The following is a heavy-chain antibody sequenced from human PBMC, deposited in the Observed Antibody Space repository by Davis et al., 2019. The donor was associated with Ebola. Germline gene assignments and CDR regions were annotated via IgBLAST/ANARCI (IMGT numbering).Heavy chain of an antibody. CDR1: GYTFTTYG. Sequence: ASVKVSCKASGYTFTTYGINWVRQATGQGLEWMGWVNPNSGNTGYAQKFQGRVTMTRNTSISTAYMELSSLRSEDTAVYFCARDISFRDYYGSGSFDYWGQGTLVTVSS. D-gene: IGHD3-10*01. CDR2: VNPNSGNT. CDR3: ARDISFRDYYGSGSFDY. V-gene: IGHV1-8*01. J-gene: IGHJ4*02.